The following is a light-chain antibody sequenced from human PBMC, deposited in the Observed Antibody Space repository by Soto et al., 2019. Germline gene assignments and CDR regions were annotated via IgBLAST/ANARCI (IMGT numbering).Light chain of an antibody. CDR2: DVS. CDR1: SSDVGSYKH. J-gene: IGLJ1*01. V-gene: IGLV2-14*01. Sequence: QSALTQPASVSGSPGQSITISCTGTSSDVGSYKHVSWYQQHPGKAPKLMIYDVSNRPSGVSNRFSGSKSGNTASLTISGLQAEDEADYYCSSYTSSSTPYVFGTGTKLTVL. CDR3: SSYTSSSTPYV.